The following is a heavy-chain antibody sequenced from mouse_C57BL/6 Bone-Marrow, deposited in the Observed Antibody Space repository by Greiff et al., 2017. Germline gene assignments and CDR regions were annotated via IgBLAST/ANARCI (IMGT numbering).Heavy chain of an antibody. V-gene: IGHV1-69*01. J-gene: IGHJ3*01. D-gene: IGHD1-1*01. CDR3: ARWRLGSSYPFAY. CDR2: IDPSDSYT. Sequence: QVQLQQPGAELVMPGASVKLSCKASGYTFTSYWMHWVKQRPGQGLEWLGEIDPSDSYTNYNQKFKGKSTLTVDKSSSTAYMQLSSLTSEDSAVYYCARWRLGSSYPFAYWGQGTLVTVSA. CDR1: GYTFTSYW.